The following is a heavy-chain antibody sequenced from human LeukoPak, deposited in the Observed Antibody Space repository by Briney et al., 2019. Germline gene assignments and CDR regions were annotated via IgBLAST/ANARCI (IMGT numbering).Heavy chain of an antibody. Sequence: SETLSLTCAVSGGSISSYSWSWFRQSPGKGLEWIGFISYHGDTNYNPSLRSRATISVDTSKNQFSLRLSSVTAADTALYYCARDVSGWAGYFDYWGQGTLVSASS. CDR3: ARDVSGWAGYFDY. V-gene: IGHV4-59*01. D-gene: IGHD6-19*01. CDR2: ISYHGDT. CDR1: GGSISSYS. J-gene: IGHJ4*02.